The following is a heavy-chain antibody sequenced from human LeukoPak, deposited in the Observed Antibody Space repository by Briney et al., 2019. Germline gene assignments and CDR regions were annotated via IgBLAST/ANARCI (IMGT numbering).Heavy chain of an antibody. J-gene: IGHJ4*02. Sequence: GGSLRLSCAASGFTFSSYSMNWVRQAPGKGLEWVSSISSSSSYIYYADSVKGRFTISRDNAKNSLYLQMNSLRAEDTAVYYCARVLMAVAGTSGGDYWGQGTLVTVSS. V-gene: IGHV3-21*01. D-gene: IGHD6-19*01. CDR1: GFTFSSYS. CDR3: ARVLMAVAGTSGGDY. CDR2: ISSSSSYI.